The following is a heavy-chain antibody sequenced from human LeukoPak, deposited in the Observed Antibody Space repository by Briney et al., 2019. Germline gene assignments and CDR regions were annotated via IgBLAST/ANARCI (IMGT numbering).Heavy chain of an antibody. V-gene: IGHV3-23*01. CDR1: GFTFSIYA. CDR2: ISDNGGST. J-gene: IGHJ3*02. CDR3: AKRSSDFWSGYSHDAFDI. Sequence: GGSLRLSCAASGFTFSIYALTWVRQAPGKGLEWVSTISDNGGSTYYTDSVKGRFTISRDNSQNTLYLQMSSLRADDTAVYYCAKRSSDFWSGYSHDAFDIWGQGTMVTVSS. D-gene: IGHD3-3*01.